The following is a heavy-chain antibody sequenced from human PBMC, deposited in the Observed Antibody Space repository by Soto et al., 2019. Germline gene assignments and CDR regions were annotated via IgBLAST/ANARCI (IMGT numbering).Heavy chain of an antibody. Sequence: GSLRLSCAASGXTISSHGMHWVRQAPGKGLVWVSRINSDGSSTSYADSVKGRFTISIDNAKNTLYLQMNSLRAEDTAVYYCARSLGSSGWTYYYFYGMDVWGQGTTGTVS. D-gene: IGHD6-25*01. J-gene: IGHJ6*02. CDR1: GXTISSHG. CDR3: ARSLGSSGWTYYYFYGMDV. V-gene: IGHV3-74*01. CDR2: INSDGSST.